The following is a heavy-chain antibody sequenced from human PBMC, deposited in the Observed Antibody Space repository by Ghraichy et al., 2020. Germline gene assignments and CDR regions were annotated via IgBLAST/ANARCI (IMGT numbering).Heavy chain of an antibody. CDR1: GGSISSSSYY. D-gene: IGHD3-22*01. J-gene: IGHJ4*02. Sequence: SETRSLTCTVSGGSISSSSYYWGWIRQPPGKGLEWIGSIYYSGSTYYNPSLKSRVTISVDTSKNQFSLKLSSVTAADTAVYYCARFYYYDSSGEIDYWGQGTLVTVSS. CDR3: ARFYYYDSSGEIDY. V-gene: IGHV4-39*01. CDR2: IYYSGST.